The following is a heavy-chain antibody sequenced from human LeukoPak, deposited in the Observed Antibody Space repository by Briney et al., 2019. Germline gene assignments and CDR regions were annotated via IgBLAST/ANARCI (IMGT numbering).Heavy chain of an antibody. CDR2: INPSDGST. V-gene: IGHV1-46*01. J-gene: IGHJ6*03. CDR3: ARRFRGASDHYYYMDV. D-gene: IGHD3-16*01. CDR1: GYTFTSYG. Sequence: GASVKVSCKASGYTFTSYGIGWVRQAPGQGFEWMGIINPSDGSTAYAQKFQGRVTMTKDTSTSTVYMELSSLRSEDTAVYYCARRFRGASDHYYYMDVWGKGTTVTISS.